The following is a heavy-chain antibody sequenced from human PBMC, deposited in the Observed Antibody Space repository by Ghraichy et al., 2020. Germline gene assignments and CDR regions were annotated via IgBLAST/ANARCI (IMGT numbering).Heavy chain of an antibody. V-gene: IGHV3-23*01. J-gene: IGHJ2*01. D-gene: IGHD3-10*01. CDR2: ISGSGGST. CDR1: GFTFSSYA. Sequence: GGSLRLSCAASGFTFSSYAMSWVRQAPGKGLEWVSAISGSGGSTYYADSVKGRFTISRDNSKNTLYLQMNSLRAEDTAVYYCAKPPQALLWFGEPSVDWYFDLWGRGTLVTVSS. CDR3: AKPPQALLWFGEPSVDWYFDL.